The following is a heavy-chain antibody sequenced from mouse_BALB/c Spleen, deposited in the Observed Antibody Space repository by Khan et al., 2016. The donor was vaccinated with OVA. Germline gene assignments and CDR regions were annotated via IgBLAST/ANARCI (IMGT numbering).Heavy chain of an antibody. D-gene: IGHD2-14*01. CDR1: AFSLSRYN. CDR2: IWGGGGT. Sequence: QMQLEESGPDLVAPSQSLSITCTVSAFSLSRYNIHWVRQPPGKGLEWLGMIWGGGGTDYNSTLKSRLNISKDNSKSQVFLKMNSLQTDDTAMYYCARAYYRYDGYYAMDYWGQGTSVTVSS. V-gene: IGHV2-6-4*01. J-gene: IGHJ4*01. CDR3: ARAYYRYDGYYAMDY.